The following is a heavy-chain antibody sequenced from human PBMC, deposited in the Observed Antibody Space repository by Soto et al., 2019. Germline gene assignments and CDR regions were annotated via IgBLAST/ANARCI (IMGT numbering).Heavy chain of an antibody. CDR3: AKVGSSWYPAVYGAYDY. CDR2: ISYDGSNK. CDR1: GFTFSSYG. D-gene: IGHD6-13*01. V-gene: IGHV3-30*18. Sequence: GGSLRLSCAASGFTFSSYGMHWVRQAPGKGLEWVAVISYDGSNKYYADSVKGRFTISRDNSKNTLYLQMNSLRAEDTAVYYCAKVGSSWYPAVYGAYDYWGQGTLVTVSS. J-gene: IGHJ4*02.